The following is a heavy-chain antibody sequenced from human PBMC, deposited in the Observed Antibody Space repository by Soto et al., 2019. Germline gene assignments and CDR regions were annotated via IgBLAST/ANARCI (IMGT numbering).Heavy chain of an antibody. CDR1: GYTFTSYG. Sequence: ASVKVSCKASGYTFTSYGISWVRQAPGQGLEWMGWISAYNGNTNYAQKLQGRVTMTTDTSTSTAYMELRSLRSDDTAVYYCARNKDDIVVVTPFDPWGQGTLVTVSS. D-gene: IGHD2-21*02. CDR3: ARNKDDIVVVTPFDP. CDR2: ISAYNGNT. V-gene: IGHV1-18*04. J-gene: IGHJ5*02.